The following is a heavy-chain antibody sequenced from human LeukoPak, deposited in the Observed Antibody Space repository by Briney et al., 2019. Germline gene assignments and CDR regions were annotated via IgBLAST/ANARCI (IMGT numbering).Heavy chain of an antibody. CDR1: GFTFSSYW. Sequence: GGSLRLSCAASGFTFSSYWMSWVRQAPGKGLEWVAVISYDGSNKYYADSVKGRFTISRDNSKNTLYLHMNSLRTEDTAVYYCAKDSGTYWVDYYYMDVWGKGTTVTVSS. J-gene: IGHJ6*03. CDR3: AKDSGTYWVDYYYMDV. CDR2: ISYDGSNK. V-gene: IGHV3-30*18. D-gene: IGHD1-26*01.